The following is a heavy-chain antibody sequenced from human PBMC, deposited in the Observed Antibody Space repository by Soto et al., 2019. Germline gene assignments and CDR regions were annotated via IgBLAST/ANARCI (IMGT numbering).Heavy chain of an antibody. CDR3: ARARSGRIGLADAFDI. V-gene: IGHV1-69*13. CDR1: GGTFSSYA. CDR2: IIPIFGTA. D-gene: IGHD6-19*01. Sequence: GASVKVSCKASGGTFSSYAISWVRQAPGQGLEWIGGIIPIFGTANYAQKFQGRVTITADESTSTAYMELSSLRSEDTAVYYCARARSGRIGLADAFDIWGQGTMVTVSS. J-gene: IGHJ3*02.